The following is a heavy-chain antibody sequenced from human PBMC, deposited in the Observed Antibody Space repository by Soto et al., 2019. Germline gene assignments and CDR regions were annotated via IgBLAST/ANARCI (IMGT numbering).Heavy chain of an antibody. CDR3: ASRGPDIVGGGMDV. D-gene: IGHD2-15*01. J-gene: IGHJ6*02. CDR2: INHSGST. CDR1: GGSFSGYY. Sequence: QVQLQQWGAGLLKPSETLSLTCAVYGGSFSGYYWSWIRQPPGKGLEWIGEINHSGSTNYNPSLKSRVTISVDTSKNQFALKLSSVTAADTAVYYCASRGPDIVGGGMDVWGQGTTVTVSS. V-gene: IGHV4-34*01.